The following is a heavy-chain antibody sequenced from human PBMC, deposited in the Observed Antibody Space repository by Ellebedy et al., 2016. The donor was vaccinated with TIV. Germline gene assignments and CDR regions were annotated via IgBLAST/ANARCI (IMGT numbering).Heavy chain of an antibody. CDR2: IKQDGSEK. D-gene: IGHD4/OR15-4a*01. J-gene: IGHJ6*02. CDR1: GFTFGDYA. Sequence: GGSLRLSCTASGFTFGDYAMSWVHQAPGKGLEWVANIKQDGSEKYYVDSVKGRFTISRDNAKKSLYLQMNSLRTEDTALYYRAKDVHYYGANLRGMDVWGQGTTVTVSS. V-gene: IGHV3-7*03. CDR3: AKDVHYYGANLRGMDV.